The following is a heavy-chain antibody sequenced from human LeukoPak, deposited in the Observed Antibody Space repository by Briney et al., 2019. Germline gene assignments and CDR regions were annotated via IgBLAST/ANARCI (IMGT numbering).Heavy chain of an antibody. D-gene: IGHD3-3*01. CDR2: IKEDGSAK. V-gene: IGHV3-7*04. CDR1: GFTFRKTW. J-gene: IGHJ4*02. CDR3: AKDDEGYY. Sequence: GSLRIFFATSGFTFRKTWENRLRQTSEKGLEWVANIKEDGSAKYYVDSVKGRFTISRDNAKNSLYLQMNSLRAEDTAVYYCAKDDEGYYWGQGILVTVSS.